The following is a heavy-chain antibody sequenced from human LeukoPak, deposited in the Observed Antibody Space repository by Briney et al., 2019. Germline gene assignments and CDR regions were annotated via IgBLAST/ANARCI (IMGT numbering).Heavy chain of an antibody. J-gene: IGHJ4*02. CDR3: AREDYYDSSGPACFDY. Sequence: KFQGRVTITRDTSASTAYMELSSLRSEDTAVYYCAREDYYDSSGPACFDYWGQGTLVTVSS. V-gene: IGHV1-3*01. D-gene: IGHD3-22*01.